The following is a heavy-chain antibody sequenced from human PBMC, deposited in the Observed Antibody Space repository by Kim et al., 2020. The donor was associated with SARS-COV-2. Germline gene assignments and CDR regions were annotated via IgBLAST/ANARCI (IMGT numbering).Heavy chain of an antibody. D-gene: IGHD3-10*01. J-gene: IGHJ4*02. V-gene: IGHV7-4-1*02. CDR3: ARDPLLWFGELPDYFDY. CDR2: INTNTGNP. CDR1: GYTFTSYA. Sequence: ASVKVSCKASGYTFTSYAMNWVRQAPGQGLEWMGWINTNTGNPTYAQGFTGRFVFSLDTSVSTAYLQISSLKAEDTAVYYCARDPLLWFGELPDYFDYWGQGPLVTVSS.